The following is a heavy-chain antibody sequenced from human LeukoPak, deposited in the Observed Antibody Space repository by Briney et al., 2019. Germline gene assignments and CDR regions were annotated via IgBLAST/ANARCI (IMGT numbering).Heavy chain of an antibody. J-gene: IGHJ5*02. CDR1: GYTFTGYY. D-gene: IGHD2-8*01. CDR3: ARSKYDNWFDP. V-gene: IGHV1-2*02. CDR2: INPDSGGT. Sequence: ASVKVSCKASGYTFTGYYMHWVRQAPGQRLEWMGWINPDSGGTNYAQKFQGRVTMTRDTSISTAYMELSRLRADDTAVYYCARSKYDNWFDPWGQGTLVTVSS.